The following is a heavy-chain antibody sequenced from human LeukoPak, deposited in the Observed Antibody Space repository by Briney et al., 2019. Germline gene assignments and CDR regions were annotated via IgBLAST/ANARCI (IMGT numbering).Heavy chain of an antibody. CDR1: GYTFTGYY. D-gene: IGHD6-19*01. Sequence: GASVKVSCKASGYTFTGYYMHWVQQAPGQGLEWMGRINPNSGGTNYAQKFQGRVTMTRDTSISTAYMELSRLRSDDTAVYYCARDHLGIAVADNWFDPWGQGTLVTVSS. V-gene: IGHV1-2*06. CDR2: INPNSGGT. CDR3: ARDHLGIAVADNWFDP. J-gene: IGHJ5*02.